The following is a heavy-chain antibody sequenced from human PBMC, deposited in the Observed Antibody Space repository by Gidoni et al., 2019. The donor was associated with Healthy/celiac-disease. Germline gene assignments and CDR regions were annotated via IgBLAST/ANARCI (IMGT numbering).Heavy chain of an antibody. J-gene: IGHJ4*02. Sequence: EVQLVESGGGLVQPGGSLRLSCAASGFTFSSYWMSWVRQAPGKGLEWVANIKQDGSEKYYVDSVKGRFTISRDNAKNSLYLQKNSLRAEDTAVYYCARVTTVTPEVGDFDYWGQGTLVTVSS. CDR3: ARVTTVTPEVGDFDY. CDR1: GFTFSSYW. V-gene: IGHV3-7*01. D-gene: IGHD4-17*01. CDR2: IKQDGSEK.